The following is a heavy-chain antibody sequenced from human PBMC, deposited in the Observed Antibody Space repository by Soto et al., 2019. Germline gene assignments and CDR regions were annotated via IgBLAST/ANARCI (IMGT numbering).Heavy chain of an antibody. Sequence: VGSLRLSCAASGFTFSSYSMHWVRQAPGKGLEWVSSIGTRSDIYYADSVKGRFTISRDNAKNSLSLQMNSMTAEDTAVYYCAREETAWPLAYGLDVWGQGTTVTVSS. D-gene: IGHD2-21*02. CDR3: AREETAWPLAYGLDV. CDR1: GFTFSSYS. CDR2: IGTRSDI. V-gene: IGHV3-21*01. J-gene: IGHJ6*02.